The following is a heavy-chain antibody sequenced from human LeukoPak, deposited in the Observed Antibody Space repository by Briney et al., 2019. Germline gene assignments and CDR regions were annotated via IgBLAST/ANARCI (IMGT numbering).Heavy chain of an antibody. CDR3: AKEWDY. CDR1: GFTFNSYG. Sequence: GGSLRLSCAASGFTFNSYGMTWVRQAPGKGLEWVSSISGGGGNTYYADSVKGRFTISRDNPKNKVYLQMNSLRAEDTAVYYCAKEWDYWGQGTLVTVSS. CDR2: ISGGGGNT. V-gene: IGHV3-23*01. J-gene: IGHJ4*02.